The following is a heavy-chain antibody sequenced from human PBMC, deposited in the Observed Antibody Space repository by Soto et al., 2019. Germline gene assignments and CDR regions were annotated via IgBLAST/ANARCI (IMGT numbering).Heavy chain of an antibody. CDR1: GYTFTGYY. CDR3: ARDRGGGLRRANWFDP. CDR2: INPNSGGT. D-gene: IGHD3-16*01. Sequence: QVQLVQSGAEVKKPGASVKVSCKASGYTFTGYYMHWVRQAPGQGLEWMGWINPNSGGTNYAQKFQGRVTMTRDTSISTAYMELSRLRSDDTAVYYCARDRGGGLRRANWFDPWGQGTLVTVSS. V-gene: IGHV1-2*02. J-gene: IGHJ5*02.